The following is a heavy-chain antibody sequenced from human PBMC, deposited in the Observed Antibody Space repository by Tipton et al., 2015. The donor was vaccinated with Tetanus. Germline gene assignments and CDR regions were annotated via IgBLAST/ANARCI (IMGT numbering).Heavy chain of an antibody. CDR1: GGSLSTFY. CDR2: IYSSGST. CDR3: ARDFRERSGTYFSYYYTMDV. Sequence: TLSFTCTVSGGSLSTFYWNWIRQPAGKGLEWIGRIYSSGSTNYNPSLKSRVTMSIDTSKNQFSLELTSATAADTAVYYCARDFRERSGTYFSYYYTMDVWGQGTTVTVSS. D-gene: IGHD1-26*01. J-gene: IGHJ6*02. V-gene: IGHV4-4*07.